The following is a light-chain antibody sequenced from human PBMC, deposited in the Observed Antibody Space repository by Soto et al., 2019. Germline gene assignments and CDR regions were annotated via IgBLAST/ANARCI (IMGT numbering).Light chain of an antibody. Sequence: EIVLTQSPGTLSLSPGDRATLSCSASQSVSRSYLGWYQQKPGQAPRLLMYGASSRATGIPDRFSGSGSGTDFTLTISRLEPEDFAVYYCQQYGSSPPITFGQGTRLEIK. V-gene: IGKV3-20*01. J-gene: IGKJ5*01. CDR1: QSVSRSY. CDR2: GAS. CDR3: QQYGSSPPIT.